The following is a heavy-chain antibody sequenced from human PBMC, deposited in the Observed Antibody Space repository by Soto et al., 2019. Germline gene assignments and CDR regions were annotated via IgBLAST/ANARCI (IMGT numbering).Heavy chain of an antibody. CDR3: ARDLRSYNWNRVSRLDY. D-gene: IGHD1-20*01. CDR1: GYTFTSYA. CDR2: INAGNGNT. J-gene: IGHJ4*02. V-gene: IGHV1-3*01. Sequence: ASVKVSCKASGYTFTSYAMHWVRQAPGQRLEWMGWINAGNGNTKYSQKFQGRVTITRDTSASTAYMELSSLRFEDTAVYYCARDLRSYNWNRVSRLDYWGQGTLVTVAS.